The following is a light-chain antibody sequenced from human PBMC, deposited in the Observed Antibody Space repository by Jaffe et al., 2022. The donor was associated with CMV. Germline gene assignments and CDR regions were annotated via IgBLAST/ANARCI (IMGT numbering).Light chain of an antibody. V-gene: IGLV3-21*04. CDR2: YDG. Sequence: SYVLTQAPSVSVAPGKTATISCGGYSLGSKSVHWYQQKPGLAPVLVISYDGDRPSGIPERFSGSNSGNTATLTISSVEAGDEADYYCQVWDSGSDQRVFGGGTKLTVL. CDR3: QVWDSGSDQRV. J-gene: IGLJ3*02. CDR1: SLGSKS.